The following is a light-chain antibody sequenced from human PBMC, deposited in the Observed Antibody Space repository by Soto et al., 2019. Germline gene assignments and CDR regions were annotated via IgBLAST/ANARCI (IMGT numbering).Light chain of an antibody. J-gene: IGKJ1*01. CDR1: QSVSSSS. V-gene: IGKV3-20*01. Sequence: EIVLTQSPGTLSLSPGERATLSCRASQSVSSSSLAWYQQKPGQAPRLLIYDTSSRATGIPDRFSGSGSGTDFTLTISRLEPEDFAVYYCQQQYGSSRTFGQGTKVDIK. CDR2: DTS. CDR3: QQQYGSSRT.